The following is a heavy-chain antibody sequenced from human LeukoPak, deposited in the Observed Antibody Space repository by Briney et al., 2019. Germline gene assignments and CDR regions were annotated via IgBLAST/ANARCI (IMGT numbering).Heavy chain of an antibody. CDR3: ARREGRITMVRGVRGRPFDY. V-gene: IGHV4-39*01. Sequence: SATLSRTCTVSGGSISSSNYYGGWIRQPPGKGLEWIATIYYSGSTYYNPSLKSRVTISVDTSKNQFSLKLSSVTAADTAVYYCARREGRITMVRGVRGRPFDYWGQGTLVTVSS. CDR1: GGSISSSNYY. CDR2: IYYSGST. D-gene: IGHD3-10*01. J-gene: IGHJ4*02.